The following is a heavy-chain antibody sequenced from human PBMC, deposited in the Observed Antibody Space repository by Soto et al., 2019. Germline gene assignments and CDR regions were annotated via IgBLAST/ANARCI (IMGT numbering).Heavy chain of an antibody. J-gene: IGHJ4*02. CDR1: GYTFTSYE. CDR2: MNPNSGNT. D-gene: IGHD3-10*01. CDR3: ARGSLWFGDSDRNY. V-gene: IGHV1-8*02. Sequence: GASVKVSCKASGYTFTSYEINWVRQAAGQGLEWMGWMNPNSGNTGYAQKFRCRITMTKNTYIITAYMESSSVGSEDAAVYYCARGSLWFGDSDRNYWGQGTLVTVSS.